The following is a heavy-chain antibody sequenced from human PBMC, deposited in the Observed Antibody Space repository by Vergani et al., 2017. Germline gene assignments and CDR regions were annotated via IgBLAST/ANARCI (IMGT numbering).Heavy chain of an antibody. CDR2: IRTDESRR. J-gene: IGHJ4*02. CDR1: GFTFNSYG. Sequence: VQLVESGGGVVQPGGSLRLSCAAAGFTFNSYGMHWVRQAPGKGREWVASIRTDESRRYYGDSMEGPFTISRDNSKNTLYLQMKSLRPEDTAVYYCAKEGGGYCSGGTCYPEYWGQGTLVIVSS. D-gene: IGHD2-15*01. V-gene: IGHV3-30*02. CDR3: AKEGGGYCSGGTCYPEY.